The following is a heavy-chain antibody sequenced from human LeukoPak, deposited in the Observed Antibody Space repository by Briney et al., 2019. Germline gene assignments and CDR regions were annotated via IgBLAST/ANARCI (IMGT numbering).Heavy chain of an antibody. CDR3: ARSRDRMAESRARIEYFQH. D-gene: IGHD5-24*01. V-gene: IGHV4-59*01. J-gene: IGHJ1*01. CDR1: GGSISSYY. CDR2: IYYSGST. Sequence: PSETLSLTCTVPGGSISSYYWSWIRQPPGKGLEWIGYIYYSGSTNYNPSLKSRVTISVDTSKNQFSLKLSSATAADTAVYYCARSRDRMAESRARIEYFQHWGQGTLVTVSS.